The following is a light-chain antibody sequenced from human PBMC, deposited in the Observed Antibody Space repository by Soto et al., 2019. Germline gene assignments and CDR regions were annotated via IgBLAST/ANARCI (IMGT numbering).Light chain of an antibody. J-gene: IGKJ1*01. Sequence: DIQMTQSPSSLSASVGDRVTITCRASQSISNYLNWYQQKPGKAPNLLIYAASSLQSGVPSRFSGRGSGTDFTHTISSLQPEDFATYFCQQSYSTPRTFGQGTKVDNK. CDR2: AAS. V-gene: IGKV1-39*01. CDR3: QQSYSTPRT. CDR1: QSISNY.